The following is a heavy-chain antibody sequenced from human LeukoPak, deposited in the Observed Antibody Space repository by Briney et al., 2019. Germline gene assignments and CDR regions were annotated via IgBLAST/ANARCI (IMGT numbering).Heavy chain of an antibody. V-gene: IGHV3-23*01. CDR2: ISASGGST. D-gene: IGHD3-10*01. CDR3: ATSWRGFDY. J-gene: IGHJ4*02. Sequence: GGSLRLSCAASGFTFSTYVMSWVRQAPGKGLEWVSAISASGGSTYYAGSVKGRFTISRDNSKNTLYLQMNSLRAEDTAVYYCATSWRGFDYWGQGTLVTVSS. CDR1: GFTFSTYV.